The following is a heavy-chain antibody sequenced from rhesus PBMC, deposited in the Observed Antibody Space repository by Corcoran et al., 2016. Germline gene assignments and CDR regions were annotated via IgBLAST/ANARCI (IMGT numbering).Heavy chain of an antibody. CDR2: IYEMSGRT. CDR1: CASMSNNY. J-gene: IGHJ6*01. D-gene: IGHD3-22*01. V-gene: IGHV4S2*01. CDR3: ARGTGRYGLDS. Sequence: QVQLQESGPGPVQPSETLPLNCAVSCASMSNNYWNWFGPAPGKGMEWIGRIYEMSGRTDYKPTHKSRVTISKDTAKKHVSRKLGSVTAADTAVYYCARGTGRYGLDSWGQGVVVTVSS.